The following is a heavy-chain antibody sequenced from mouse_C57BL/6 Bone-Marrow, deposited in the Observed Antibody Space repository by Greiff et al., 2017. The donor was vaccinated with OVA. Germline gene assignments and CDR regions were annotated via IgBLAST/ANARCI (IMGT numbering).Heavy chain of an antibody. D-gene: IGHD2-14*01. V-gene: IGHV10-1*01. J-gene: IGHJ4*01. CDR3: VRYDYAMDY. CDR2: IRSKSNNYAT. Sequence: EVQLVESGGGLVQPKGSLKLSCAASGFSFNTYAMNWVRQAPGKGLEWVARIRSKSNNYATYYADSVKDRFTISRDDSESMLYLQRNNLKTEDTAMYYRVRYDYAMDYWGQGTSVTVSS. CDR1: GFSFNTYA.